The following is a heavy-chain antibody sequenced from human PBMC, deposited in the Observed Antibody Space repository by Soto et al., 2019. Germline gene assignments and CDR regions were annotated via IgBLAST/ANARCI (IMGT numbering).Heavy chain of an antibody. J-gene: IGHJ4*02. CDR1: GFPFSSYG. CDR3: AREAAVITFGGVIGPDY. CDR2: IWYDGSNK. V-gene: IGHV3-33*01. D-gene: IGHD3-16*02. Sequence: PGGSLRHSCASSGFPFSSYGMHWVRQAPGKGLEWVAVIWYDGSNKYYADSVKGRFTISRDNSKNTLYLQMNSLRAEDTAVYYCAREAAVITFGGVIGPDYWGQGTLVTVSS.